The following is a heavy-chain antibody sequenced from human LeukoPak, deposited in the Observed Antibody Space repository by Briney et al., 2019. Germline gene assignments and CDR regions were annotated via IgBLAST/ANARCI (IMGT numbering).Heavy chain of an antibody. CDR1: GGSFSGYY. CDR3: ARGRSGYYYGPGSYYNPYYYYYMDV. V-gene: IGHV4-34*01. J-gene: IGHJ6*03. Sequence: SETLSLTCAVYGGSFSGYYWSWIRQPPGKGLEWIGEINHSGSTNYNPSLKSRVTISVDTSKNQFSLKLSSVTAADTAVYYCARGRSGYYYGPGSYYNPYYYYYMDVWGKGTTVTVSS. D-gene: IGHD3-10*01. CDR2: INHSGST.